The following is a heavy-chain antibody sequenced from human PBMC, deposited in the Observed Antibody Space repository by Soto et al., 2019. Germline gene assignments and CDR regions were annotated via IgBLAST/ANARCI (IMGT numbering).Heavy chain of an antibody. J-gene: IGHJ4*02. V-gene: IGHV4-30-4*01. D-gene: IGHD3-22*01. CDR1: GGSISSGDYY. CDR2: IYYTGST. Sequence: QVHLQESGPGLVKPSQTLSLTCTVSGGSISSGDYYWSWIRQPPGKGLEWIGYIYYTGSTNYKPSLKSRVTISADTSKNQFSLKLDSVTAADTAVYYCARDRDYYDSSGLAYWGQGILVTVSS. CDR3: ARDRDYYDSSGLAY.